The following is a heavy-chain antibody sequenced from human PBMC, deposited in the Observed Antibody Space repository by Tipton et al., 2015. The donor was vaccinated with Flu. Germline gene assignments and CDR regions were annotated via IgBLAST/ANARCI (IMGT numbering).Heavy chain of an antibody. J-gene: IGHJ5*02. D-gene: IGHD6-6*01. V-gene: IGHV4-38-2*01. Sequence: LRLSCSVSGDSIGSPYFWGWIRQPPGKGLEWIGNVHQTGSPYYNPSLRSRVTIGVDRAKNQFSLRLTSVTAADTAVYYWARREYSNYVSEPKSWFDPWGQGTLVTVSS. CDR2: VHQTGSP. CDR3: ARREYSNYVSEPKSWFDP. CDR1: GDSIGSPYF.